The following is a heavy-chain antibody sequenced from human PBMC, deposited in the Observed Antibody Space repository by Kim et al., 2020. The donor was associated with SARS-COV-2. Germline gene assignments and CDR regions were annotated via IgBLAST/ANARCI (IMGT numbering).Heavy chain of an antibody. V-gene: IGHV1-24*01. D-gene: IGHD2-21*02. CDR3: ATVFYTQWGVTAPNYFDY. CDR2: FDPEDGET. CDR1: GYTLTELS. Sequence: ASVKVSCKVSGYTLTELSMHWVRQAPGKGLEWMGGFDPEDGETIYAQKFQGRVTMTEDTSTDTAYMELSSLRSEDTAVYYCATVFYTQWGVTAPNYFDYWGQGTLVTVSS. J-gene: IGHJ4*02.